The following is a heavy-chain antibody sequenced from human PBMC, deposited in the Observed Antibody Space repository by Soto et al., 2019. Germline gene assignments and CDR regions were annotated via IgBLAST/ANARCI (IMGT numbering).Heavy chain of an antibody. CDR1: GGSISSYY. D-gene: IGHD5-18*01. J-gene: IGHJ6*02. Sequence: PSETLSLTCTVSGGSISSYYWSWIRQPAGKGLEWIGRIYTSGSTNYNPSLKSRVTMSVDTSKNQFSLKLSSVTAADTSVYYCARTRIQLWLRKYYYYGMDVWGQGITVT. V-gene: IGHV4-4*07. CDR3: ARTRIQLWLRKYYYYGMDV. CDR2: IYTSGST.